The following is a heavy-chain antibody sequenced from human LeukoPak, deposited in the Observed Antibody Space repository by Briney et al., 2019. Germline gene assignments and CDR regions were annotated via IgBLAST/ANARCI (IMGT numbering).Heavy chain of an antibody. V-gene: IGHV1-18*01. CDR1: GYTFNSYG. J-gene: IGHJ5*02. CDR2: ISAYNGNT. CDR3: ARADYGDKFDP. Sequence: ASVKVSCKASGYTFNSYGISWVRQAPGQGLEWMGWISAYNGNTNYAQKLRGRVTMTTDTSTSTAYMELRSLRSDDTAVYYCARADYGDKFDPWGQGTLVTVSS. D-gene: IGHD4-23*01.